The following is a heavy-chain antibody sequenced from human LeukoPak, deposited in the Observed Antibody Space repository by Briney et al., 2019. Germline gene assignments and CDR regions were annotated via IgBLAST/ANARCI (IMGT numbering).Heavy chain of an antibody. CDR1: GFTFSSYA. Sequence: GGSLRLSCAASGFTFSSYAMHWVRQAPGKGLEWVAVISYDGSNKYYADSVKGRFTISRDNSKNTLYLQMNSLRAEDTAVYYCARDGSSSGWSISRYYYYMDVWGKGTTVTVSS. J-gene: IGHJ6*03. CDR2: ISYDGSNK. V-gene: IGHV3-30*01. D-gene: IGHD6-19*01. CDR3: ARDGSSSGWSISRYYYYMDV.